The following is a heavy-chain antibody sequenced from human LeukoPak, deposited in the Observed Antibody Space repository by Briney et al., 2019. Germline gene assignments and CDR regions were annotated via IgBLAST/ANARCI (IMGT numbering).Heavy chain of an antibody. CDR2: ISTSSSYI. Sequence: PGGSLRLSCAASGFTFSSYAMNWVRQAPGKGLEWGSSISTSSSYIYYADSVKGRSTIARDNAKNSLYLRMDSLRAEDTAVYYCARGYDFGSGSFFDYWGQGTLVTVSS. CDR3: ARGYDFGSGSFFDY. J-gene: IGHJ4*02. CDR1: GFTFSSYA. V-gene: IGHV3-21*01. D-gene: IGHD3-10*01.